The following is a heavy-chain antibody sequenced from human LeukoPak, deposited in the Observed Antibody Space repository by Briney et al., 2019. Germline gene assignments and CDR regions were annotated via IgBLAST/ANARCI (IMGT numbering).Heavy chain of an antibody. CDR1: VGTSTIYA. V-gene: IGHV1-69*06. J-gene: IGHJ4*02. CDR2: IISIFGTA. D-gene: IGHD6-19*01. Sequence: GTGVKCSYKATVGTSTIYATSWVRHAPGQGLDWMGGIISIFGTANYAKKFQGRVTVTAAKSTSTAYMELSSLRSEDTAVYYCARDRGIAVAGTGDFDYWGQGTLVTVTS. CDR3: ARDRGIAVAGTGDFDY.